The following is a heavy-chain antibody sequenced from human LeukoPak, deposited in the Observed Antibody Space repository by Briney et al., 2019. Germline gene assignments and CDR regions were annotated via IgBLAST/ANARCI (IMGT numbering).Heavy chain of an antibody. CDR1: GGSISSGNYY. V-gene: IGHV4-61*02. CDR3: ARDTPVRFSYYYYMDV. D-gene: IGHD1-14*01. CDR2: IYTSGST. Sequence: SQTLSLTCTVSGGSISSGNYYWSWIRQPAGKGLEWVGRIYTSGSTNYNPSLESRVIISLDTSKNQFSLKLSSVTAADTAVYYCARDTPVRFSYYYYMDVWGKGTTVTISS. J-gene: IGHJ6*03.